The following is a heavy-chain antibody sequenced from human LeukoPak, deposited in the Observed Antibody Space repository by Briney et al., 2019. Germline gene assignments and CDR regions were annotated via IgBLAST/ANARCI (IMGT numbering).Heavy chain of an antibody. V-gene: IGHV3-23*01. CDR1: GFTFSSYA. CDR3: AKTSRGNSGYDSPFDY. D-gene: IGHD5-12*01. Sequence: GGSLRLSCAASGFTFSSYAMTWVRQAPGKGLEWVSTITGSGGYTYYADSVKGRFTISRDNSKNTLYLQMNSLRAEDTAIYYCAKTSRGNSGYDSPFDYWGQGTLVTVSS. J-gene: IGHJ4*02. CDR2: ITGSGGYT.